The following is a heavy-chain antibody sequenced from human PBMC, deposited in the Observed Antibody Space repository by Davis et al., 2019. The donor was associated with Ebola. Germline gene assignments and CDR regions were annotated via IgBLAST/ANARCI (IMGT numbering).Heavy chain of an antibody. V-gene: IGHV3-21*01. CDR3: ARSYFGDYGSFDY. D-gene: IGHD4-17*01. CDR1: GFTFSSYS. CDR2: ISSSSSYI. J-gene: IGHJ4*02. Sequence: GGSLRLSCAASGFTFSSYSMNWVRQAPGKGLEWVSSISSSSSYIYYANSVKGRFTISRDNAKNSLYLQMNSLRADDTAVYYCARSYFGDYGSFDYWGQGTLVTVSS.